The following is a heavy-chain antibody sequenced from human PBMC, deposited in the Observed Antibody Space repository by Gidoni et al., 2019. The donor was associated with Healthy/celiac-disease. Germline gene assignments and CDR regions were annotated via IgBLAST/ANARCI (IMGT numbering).Heavy chain of an antibody. CDR3: ARDRRLPEGIQLWRNCFDY. J-gene: IGHJ4*02. CDR1: GYTFTGYN. CDR2: INPNSGGT. V-gene: IGHV1-2*02. Sequence: QVQLVQAGAEEKEPGASVKVSCKASGYTFTGYNMLWVRQAPGQGLEWMGWINPNSGGTNYAQKFQGRVTMTRDTSISTAYMELSRLRPDDTAVYYCARDRRLPEGIQLWRNCFDYWGQGTLVTVSS. D-gene: IGHD5-18*01.